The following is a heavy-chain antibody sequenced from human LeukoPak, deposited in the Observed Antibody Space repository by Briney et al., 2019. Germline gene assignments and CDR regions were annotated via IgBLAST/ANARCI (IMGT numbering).Heavy chain of an antibody. V-gene: IGHV3-74*01. J-gene: IGHJ6*03. D-gene: IGHD1-7*01. Sequence: GGSLRLSCAASGFTFSSYWMHWVRQAPGKGLVWLSRINTDGSSTSYADSVKGRFTISRDNAKNTLYLQMNSLRAEDTAVYYCARVGNYFLYYYYYYIDVWGKGTTVTVSS. CDR3: ARVGNYFLYYYYYYIDV. CDR1: GFTFSSYW. CDR2: INTDGSST.